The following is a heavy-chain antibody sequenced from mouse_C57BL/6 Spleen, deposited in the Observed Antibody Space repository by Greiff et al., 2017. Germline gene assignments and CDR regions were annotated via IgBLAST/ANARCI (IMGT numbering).Heavy chain of an antibody. Sequence: QVQLQQSGAELARPGASVKLSCKASGYTFTSYGISWVKQRTGQGLEWIGEIYPRSGNTYYNEKFKGKATLTAEKSSSTAYMELRSLTSEDSAVYYYARTQDPITTVVAGDYWGQGTTLTVSS. V-gene: IGHV1-81*01. CDR2: IYPRSGNT. J-gene: IGHJ2*01. CDR3: ARTQDPITTVVAGDY. CDR1: GYTFTSYG. D-gene: IGHD1-1*01.